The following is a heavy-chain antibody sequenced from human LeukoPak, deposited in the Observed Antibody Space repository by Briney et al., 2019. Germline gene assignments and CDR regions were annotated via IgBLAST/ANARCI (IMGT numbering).Heavy chain of an antibody. V-gene: IGHV4-34*01. CDR3: ARGVYVWGSYRGYYFDY. D-gene: IGHD3-16*02. CDR2: INHSGST. J-gene: IGHJ4*02. CDR1: GGSFSGYY. Sequence: SETLSLTCAVYGGSFSGYYCSWIRQPPGKGLEWIGEINHSGSTNYNPSLKSRVTISVDTSKNQFSLKLSSVTAADTAVYYCARGVYVWGSYRGYYFDYWGQGNLVTVSS.